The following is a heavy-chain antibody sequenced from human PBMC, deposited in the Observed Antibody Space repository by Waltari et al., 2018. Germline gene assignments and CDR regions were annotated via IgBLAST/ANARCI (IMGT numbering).Heavy chain of an antibody. Sequence: QVHLVQSGAEVKKSGSSVKVSCKASGGTFSSYPISWVRQAPGHGLEWMGVIIPIFGTANYAQKFQGRVTITADESTSTAYMELSSLRSEDTAVYYCARGSSNYLYYYYYYGMDVWGQGTTVTVSS. CDR3: ARGSSNYLYYYYYYGMDV. CDR1: GGTFSSYP. V-gene: IGHV1-69*01. D-gene: IGHD4-4*01. CDR2: IIPIFGTA. J-gene: IGHJ6*02.